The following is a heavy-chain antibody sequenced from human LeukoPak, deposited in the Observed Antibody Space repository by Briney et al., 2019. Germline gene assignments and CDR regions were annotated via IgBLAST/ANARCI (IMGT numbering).Heavy chain of an antibody. CDR1: GYTFTSYD. J-gene: IGHJ4*02. V-gene: IGHV1-8*01. CDR3: ARVTGAIDY. Sequence: ASVKVSCKASGYTFTSYDINLVRQATGQGLEWMGWMNPKNGNTGYAQKFQGKVTMTSSTSISTAYMELSSPTSEDTAVSYCARVTGAIDYWGQGTLVTVSS. D-gene: IGHD4-11*01. CDR2: MNPKNGNT.